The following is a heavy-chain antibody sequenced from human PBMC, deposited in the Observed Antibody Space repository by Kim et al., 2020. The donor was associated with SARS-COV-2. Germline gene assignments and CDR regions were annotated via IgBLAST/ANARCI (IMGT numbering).Heavy chain of an antibody. CDR3: ARSRGYNWNYLYYYGMDV. V-gene: IGHV6-1*01. D-gene: IGHD1-7*01. Sequence: SQTLSLTCAISGDSVSSNSAAWNWIRQSPSRGLEWLGRTYYRSKWYNDYAVSVKSRITINPDTSKNQFSLQLNSVTPEDTAVYYCARSRGYNWNYLYYYGMDVWGQGTTVTVSS. CDR2: TYYRSKWYN. J-gene: IGHJ6*02. CDR1: GDSVSSNSAA.